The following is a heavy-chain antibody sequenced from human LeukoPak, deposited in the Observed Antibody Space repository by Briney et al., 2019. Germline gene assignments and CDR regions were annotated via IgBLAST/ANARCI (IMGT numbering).Heavy chain of an antibody. V-gene: IGHV1-46*01. J-gene: IGHJ4*02. CDR1: GYTFTSYY. CDR3: ARDYVGTSLGY. CDR2: INPSGGST. Sequence: ASVKVSCKASGYTFTSYYMHWVRQAPGQGLEWMGIINPSGGSTSYAQKFQGRITITRDTSTSTVYMELSSLRSEDTAVYYCARDYVGTSLGYWGQGTLVTVSS. D-gene: IGHD3-16*01.